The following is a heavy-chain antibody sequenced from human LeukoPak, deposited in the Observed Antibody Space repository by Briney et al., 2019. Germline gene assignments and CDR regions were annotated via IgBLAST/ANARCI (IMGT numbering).Heavy chain of an antibody. V-gene: IGHV3-23*01. D-gene: IGHD5-18*01. Sequence: GGSLRLSCAASGFTFSSYAMSWVRQAPGKGLEWVSAISGSGGSTYCADSVKGRFTISRDNSKNTLYLQMNSLRAEDTAVYYCAKVGGYSYGYNWFDPWGQGTLVTVSS. CDR1: GFTFSSYA. J-gene: IGHJ5*02. CDR2: ISGSGGST. CDR3: AKVGGYSYGYNWFDP.